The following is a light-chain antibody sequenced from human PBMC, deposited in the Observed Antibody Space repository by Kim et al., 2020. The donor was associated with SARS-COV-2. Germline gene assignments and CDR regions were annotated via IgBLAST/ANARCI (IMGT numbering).Light chain of an antibody. CDR2: EVN. V-gene: IGLV2-8*01. CDR1: NSDVGGYNY. J-gene: IGLJ3*02. Sequence: GQSVTISSTVTNSDVGGYNYVSWYQQHPAKAPKLMIYEVNRRPSGVPDRFSGSKSGNTASLIVSGLQAEDEAHYYCSSYAASNNLVFGGGTQLTVL. CDR3: SSYAASNNLV.